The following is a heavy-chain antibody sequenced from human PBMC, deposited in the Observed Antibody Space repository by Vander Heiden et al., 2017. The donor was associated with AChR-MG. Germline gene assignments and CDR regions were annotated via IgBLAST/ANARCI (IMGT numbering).Heavy chain of an antibody. CDR2: IIPIFGTA. CDR3: ARDSRRGYSGYDDVFFDY. J-gene: IGHJ4*02. Sequence: QVQLVQSGAEVKKPGSSVKVSCKASGGTFSGYDISWVRQAPGQGLEWMGGIIPIFGTANYAQKFQGRVTITADESTSTAYMELSSLRSEDTAVYYCARDSRRGYSGYDDVFFDYWGQGTLVTVSS. CDR1: GGTFSGYD. D-gene: IGHD5-12*01. V-gene: IGHV1-69*01.